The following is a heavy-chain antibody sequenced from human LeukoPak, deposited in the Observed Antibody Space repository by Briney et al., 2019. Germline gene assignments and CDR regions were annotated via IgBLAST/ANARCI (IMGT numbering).Heavy chain of an antibody. V-gene: IGHV1-69*13. CDR2: IIPIFGTA. J-gene: IGHJ6*03. CDR1: GGTFSSYA. D-gene: IGHD2-21*02. CDR3: ARGACGGDCSYYYYYMDV. Sequence: SVKVSCKASGGTFSSYAISWVRQAPGQGLEWMGGIIPIFGTANYAQKFQGRVTITADESTSTAYMELSSLRSEDTAVYYCARGACGGDCSYYYYYMDVWGKGTTVTISS.